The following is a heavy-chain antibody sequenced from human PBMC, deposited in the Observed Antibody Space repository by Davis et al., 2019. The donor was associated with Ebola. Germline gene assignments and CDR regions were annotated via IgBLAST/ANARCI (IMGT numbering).Heavy chain of an antibody. J-gene: IGHJ4*02. CDR1: GFTFSSYS. V-gene: IGHV3-21*04. CDR3: AKDYQIFWSGKTAFGWFDY. Sequence: GESLKISCAASGFTFSSYSMNWVRQAPGKGLEWVSSISSSSSYIYYADSVKGRFTISRDNAKNSLYLQMNSLRAEDTALYYCAKDYQIFWSGKTAFGWFDYWGQGTLVTVSS. D-gene: IGHD3-3*01. CDR2: ISSSSSYI.